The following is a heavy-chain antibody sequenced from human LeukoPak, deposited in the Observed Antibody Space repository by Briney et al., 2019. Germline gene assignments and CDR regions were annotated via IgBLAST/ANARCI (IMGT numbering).Heavy chain of an antibody. Sequence: GGSLRLSCAASGFTFSIYWMSWVRQAPGKGLEWVANIKRNGSEKYYVDSVKGRFTISRDNAKNSLYLQMNSLRAEDTAVYYCAREFPYYYDISGYKLDYWGQGTLVTVSS. CDR2: IKRNGSEK. J-gene: IGHJ4*02. CDR3: AREFPYYYDISGYKLDY. CDR1: GFTFSIYW. D-gene: IGHD3-22*01. V-gene: IGHV3-7*01.